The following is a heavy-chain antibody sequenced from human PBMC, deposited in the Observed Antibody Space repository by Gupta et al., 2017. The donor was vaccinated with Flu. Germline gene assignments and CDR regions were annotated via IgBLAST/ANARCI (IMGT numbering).Heavy chain of an antibody. J-gene: IGHJ6*02. CDR2: IYHSGST. Sequence: QVQLQESGPGLVKPSGTLSLTCAVSGGSISSSNWWRWVRQPPGKGLEWIGEIYHSGSTNYNPSLKSRVTISVDKSKNQFSLKLSSVTAADTAVYYCARVIAVAGTGKNYYGMDVWGQGTTVTVSS. CDR1: GGSISSSNW. V-gene: IGHV4-4*02. CDR3: ARVIAVAGTGKNYYGMDV. D-gene: IGHD6-19*01.